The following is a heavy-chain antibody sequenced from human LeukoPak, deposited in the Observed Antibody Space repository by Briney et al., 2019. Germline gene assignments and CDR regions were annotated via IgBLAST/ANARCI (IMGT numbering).Heavy chain of an antibody. J-gene: IGHJ1*01. CDR2: ISYDGSNK. CDR1: GFTFSSYW. Sequence: GGSLRLSCAASGFTFSSYWMSWVRQAPGKGLEWVAVISYDGSNKYYADSVKGRFTISRDNSKNTLYLQMNSLRAEDTAVYYCAKDVRDIVVVPAADFQHWGQGTLVTVSS. V-gene: IGHV3-30*18. D-gene: IGHD2-2*01. CDR3: AKDVRDIVVVPAADFQH.